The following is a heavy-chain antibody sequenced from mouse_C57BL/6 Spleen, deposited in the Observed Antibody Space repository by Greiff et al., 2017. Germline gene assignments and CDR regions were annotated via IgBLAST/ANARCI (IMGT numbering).Heavy chain of an antibody. D-gene: IGHD2-4*01. V-gene: IGHV5-17*01. CDR1: GFTFSDYG. Sequence: EVHLVESGGGLVKPGGSLKLSCAASGFTFSDYGMHWVRQAPEKGLEWVAYISSGSSTIYYADTVKGRFTISRDNAKNALFLQMTGLWSADTAMYYCTSPRAIYCDYDEDAMEYWGQGASVTVS. CDR3: TSPRAIYCDYDEDAMEY. J-gene: IGHJ4*01. CDR2: ISSGSSTI.